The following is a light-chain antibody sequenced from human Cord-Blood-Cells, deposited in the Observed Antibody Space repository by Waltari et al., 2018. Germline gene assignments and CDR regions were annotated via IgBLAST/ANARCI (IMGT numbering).Light chain of an antibody. CDR1: QSISSY. V-gene: IGKV1-39*01. J-gene: IGKJ4*01. Sequence: DIQMTQPPSSLSDSVGDRVTITCRASQSISSYLNWYQQKPGKAPKLLIYAASSLQSGVPSRFRGSGSRTDFTLTISSLQPEDFATYYCQQSYSSLTFGGGTKVEIK. CDR2: AAS. CDR3: QQSYSSLT.